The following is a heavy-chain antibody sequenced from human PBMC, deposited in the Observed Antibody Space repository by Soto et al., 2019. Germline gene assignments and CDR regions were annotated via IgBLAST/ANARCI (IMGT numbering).Heavy chain of an antibody. CDR1: GFTFSSYG. J-gene: IGHJ6*02. D-gene: IGHD3-16*01. V-gene: IGHV3-33*01. CDR2: IWNDGSNK. Sequence: GGSLRLSCAASGFTFSSYGINWVRQAPGKGLEWVAVIWNDGSNKYYADSVKGRFTISRDNSKNTLYLQMNSLRAEDTAVYYCARGDKTMLKYHGMDVWGQGTTVTVYS. CDR3: ARGDKTMLKYHGMDV.